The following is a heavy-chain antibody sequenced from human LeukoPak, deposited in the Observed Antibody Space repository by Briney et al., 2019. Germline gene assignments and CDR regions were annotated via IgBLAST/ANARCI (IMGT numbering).Heavy chain of an antibody. CDR3: ASPREMATIYDAFDV. D-gene: IGHD5-24*01. J-gene: IGHJ3*01. CDR1: GGSISSSRYY. Sequence: SETLSLTXTVSGGSISSSRYYWGWIRQPPGKGLEWIGTIYYNGDTYYSPSLNSRVTIPVDTSKNQFSLKLSSVTAADTAVYYCASPREMATIYDAFDVWGQGTMVIVSS. V-gene: IGHV4-39*01. CDR2: IYYNGDT.